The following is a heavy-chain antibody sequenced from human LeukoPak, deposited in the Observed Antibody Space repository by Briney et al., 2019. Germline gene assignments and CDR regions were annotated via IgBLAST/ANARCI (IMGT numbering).Heavy chain of an antibody. CDR2: ISGSGGST. V-gene: IGHV3-23*01. J-gene: IGHJ5*02. CDR3: ANLGIVVVPAARLWFDP. Sequence: PGGSLRLSCAASGFTFSSYAMSWVRQAPGKGLEWVSAISGSGGSTYYADSVKGRFTISRDNSKDTLYLQMNSLRAEDTAVYYCANLGIVVVPAARLWFDPWGQGTLVTVSS. D-gene: IGHD2-2*01. CDR1: GFTFSSYA.